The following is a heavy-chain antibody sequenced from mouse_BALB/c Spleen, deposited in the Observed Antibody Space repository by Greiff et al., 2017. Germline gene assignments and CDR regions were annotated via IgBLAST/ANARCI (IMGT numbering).Heavy chain of an antibody. Sequence: DVHLVESGGGLVQPGGSRKLSCAASGFTFSSFGMHWVRQAPEKGLEWVAYISSGSSTIYYADTVKGRFTISRDNPKNTLFLQMTSLRSEDTAMYYCARLYYYGSSQYYFDYWGQGTTLTVSS. CDR2: ISSGSSTI. CDR1: GFTFSSFG. CDR3: ARLYYYGSSQYYFDY. D-gene: IGHD1-1*01. V-gene: IGHV5-17*02. J-gene: IGHJ2*01.